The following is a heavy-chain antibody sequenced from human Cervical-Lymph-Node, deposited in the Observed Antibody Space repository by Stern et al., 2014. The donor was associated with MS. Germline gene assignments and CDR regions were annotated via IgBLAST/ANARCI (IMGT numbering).Heavy chain of an antibody. CDR3: ARGNYDVLTDNGGHGFDI. CDR1: GGSISSGNYY. V-gene: IGHV4-61*02. Sequence: QVQLVESGPGMVKPSQTLSLTCTVSGGSISSGNYYWSWIRQPAGEGLEWIGRIYSSGSTQYNPPPKSRVTISADTSTNQFLLRLSSVTAADTAVYYCARGNYDVLTDNGGHGFDIWGQGTMVTVSS. CDR2: IYSSGST. D-gene: IGHD3-9*01. J-gene: IGHJ3*02.